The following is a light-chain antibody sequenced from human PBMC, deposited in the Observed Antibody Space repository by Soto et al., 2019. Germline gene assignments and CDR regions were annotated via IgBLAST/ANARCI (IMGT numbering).Light chain of an antibody. CDR2: DAS. J-gene: IGKJ5*01. V-gene: IGKV3-11*01. CDR3: QQRSNWPPFT. CDR1: QSVSNY. Sequence: EIVMTQSPLTLPVTPGEPASISCSSSQSVSNYLAWYQQKPGQAPRLLIYDASNRATDIPARFSGSGSGTDFTLTISSLESEDFAVYYCQQRSNWPPFTFGQGTRLEIK.